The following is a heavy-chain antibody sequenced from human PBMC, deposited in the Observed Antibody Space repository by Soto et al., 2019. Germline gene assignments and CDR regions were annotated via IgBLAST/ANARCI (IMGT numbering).Heavy chain of an antibody. V-gene: IGHV1-46*01. J-gene: IGHJ6*02. D-gene: IGHD6-19*01. CDR2: INPSGGGT. Sequence: QVQLVQSGAEVKEPGASMKVSCKASGYTFTNFYIHWVRQAPGQGLEWMGIINPSGGGTDYARRFQGSVAMTTDTSTSTVYMDLSSLRSDDTAVYYCARNSGWSYGMDVWGQGTTVTVSS. CDR3: ARNSGWSYGMDV. CDR1: GYTFTNFY.